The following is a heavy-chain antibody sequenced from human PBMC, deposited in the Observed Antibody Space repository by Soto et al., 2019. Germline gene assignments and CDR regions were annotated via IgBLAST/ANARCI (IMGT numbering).Heavy chain of an antibody. D-gene: IGHD2-21*01. CDR2: ISSSGSTI. Sequence: PGGSLRLSCAASGFTFSDYYMSWIRQAPGKGLEWVSYISSSGSTIYYADSVKGRFTISRDNAKNSLYLQMNSLRAEDTAVYYCARVACCGGDCYSGPYFDYWGQGTLVTVSS. J-gene: IGHJ4*02. CDR3: ARVACCGGDCYSGPYFDY. V-gene: IGHV3-11*01. CDR1: GFTFSDYY.